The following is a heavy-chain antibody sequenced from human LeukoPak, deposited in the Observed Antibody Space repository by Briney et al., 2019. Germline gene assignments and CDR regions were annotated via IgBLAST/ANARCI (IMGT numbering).Heavy chain of an antibody. V-gene: IGHV6-1*01. CDR3: ARSRAGGEFLDKLSPYYFDY. CDR1: GDSVSSNSAA. CDR2: TYYRSKWYN. J-gene: IGHJ4*02. Sequence: SQTLSLTCAISGDSVSSNSAAWNWIRQSPSRGLEWLGRTYYRSKWYNDYAVSVKSRITINPDTSKNQFSLQLNSVTPEDTAVYYCARSRAGGEFLDKLSPYYFDYWGQGTLVTVSS. D-gene: IGHD3-10*01.